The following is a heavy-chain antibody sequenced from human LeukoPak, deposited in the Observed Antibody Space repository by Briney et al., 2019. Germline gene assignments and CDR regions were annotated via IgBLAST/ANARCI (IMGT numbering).Heavy chain of an antibody. V-gene: IGHV5-51*01. CDR3: ARYYDSSSYYNTFEI. J-gene: IGHJ3*02. Sequence: GESLKISCNGSGYSFSNYWIGWVRQMPGKGLECMGIIYPGDSDARYSPSFQGHDTISVDRFLRVAYLQWSSLKASDSGIYYCARYYDSSSYYNTFEIWGQGTMVTVSS. CDR1: GYSFSNYW. D-gene: IGHD3-22*01. CDR2: IYPGDSDA.